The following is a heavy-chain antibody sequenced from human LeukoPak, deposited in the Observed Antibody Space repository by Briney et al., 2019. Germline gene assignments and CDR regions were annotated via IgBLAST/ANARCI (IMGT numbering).Heavy chain of an antibody. J-gene: IGHJ4*02. CDR1: GFTFGSYA. CDR2: IKQDGSEK. CDR3: ARTRITMIVGLASRFDY. V-gene: IGHV3-7*01. D-gene: IGHD3-22*01. Sequence: GGSLRLSCAASGFTFGSYAMSWVRQAPGKGLEWVANIKQDGSEKYYVDSVKGRFTISRDNAKNSLYLQMNSLRAEDTAVYYCARTRITMIVGLASRFDYWGQGTLVTVSS.